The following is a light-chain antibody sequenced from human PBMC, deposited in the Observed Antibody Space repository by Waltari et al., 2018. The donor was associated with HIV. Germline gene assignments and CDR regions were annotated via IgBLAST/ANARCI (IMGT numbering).Light chain of an antibody. CDR1: NTNLGNNY. CDR2: DNN. V-gene: IGLV1-51*01. Sequence: QSVLTKPPSVSAAPRQKVTISCSGHNTNLGNNYVSCYQHLPGTAPTLLVYDNNGRPSVIPGRFSGSKSGTSATLGITGLQTGDEADYYCGAWDSSLTAYVFGSGTKVTVL. CDR3: GAWDSSLTAYV. J-gene: IGLJ1*01.